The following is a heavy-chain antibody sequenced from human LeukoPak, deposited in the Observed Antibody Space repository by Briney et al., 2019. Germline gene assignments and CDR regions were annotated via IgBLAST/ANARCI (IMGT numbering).Heavy chain of an antibody. Sequence: PGGSLRLSCAASGFTFDDYAMHWVRQAPGKGLEWVSGISWNSGSIGYADSVKGRFTISRDNAKNSLYLQMNSLRAEDTAVYYCAKDPGYYDSSGYFRYYYMDVWGKGTTVTISS. CDR2: ISWNSGSI. D-gene: IGHD3-22*01. CDR3: AKDPGYYDSSGYFRYYYMDV. J-gene: IGHJ6*03. V-gene: IGHV3-9*01. CDR1: GFTFDDYA.